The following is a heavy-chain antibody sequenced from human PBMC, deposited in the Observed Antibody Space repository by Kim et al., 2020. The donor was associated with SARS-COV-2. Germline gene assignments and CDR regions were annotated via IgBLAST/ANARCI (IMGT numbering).Heavy chain of an antibody. D-gene: IGHD2-21*02. Sequence: GGSLRLSCAASGFTFSSYAMSWVRQAPGKGLEWVSAISGSGGSTYYADSVKGRFTISRDNSKNTLYLQMNSLRAEDTAVYYCAKDPIVVVTAIPDYWGQGTLVTVSS. CDR1: GFTFSSYA. V-gene: IGHV3-23*01. CDR3: AKDPIVVVTAIPDY. J-gene: IGHJ4*02. CDR2: ISGSGGST.